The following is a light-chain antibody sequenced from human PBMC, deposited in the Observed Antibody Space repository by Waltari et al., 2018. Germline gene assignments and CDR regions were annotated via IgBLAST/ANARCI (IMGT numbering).Light chain of an antibody. V-gene: IGLV2-11*01. CDR1: SSDVGGYNY. Sequence: QSALTQPRSVSGSPGQSVTISCTGTSSDVGGYNYVSWYQQHPGKAPKLMVYDVSKTRSGGPDRFSGSKSGNPASLTISGLQAEDEADYYCCAYAGSYTFWVFGGGTKLTVL. CDR3: CAYAGSYTFWV. CDR2: DVS. J-gene: IGLJ3*02.